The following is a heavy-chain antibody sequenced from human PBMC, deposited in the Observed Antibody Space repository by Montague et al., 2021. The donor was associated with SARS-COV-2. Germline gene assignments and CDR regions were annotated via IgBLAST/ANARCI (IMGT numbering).Heavy chain of an antibody. CDR3: ARHRAYYGSGSPPIIDY. J-gene: IGHJ4*02. V-gene: IGHV5-10-1*03. CDR1: GYSFTSDW. D-gene: IGHD3-10*01. Sequence: QSGAEVKKPGESLRISCKGSGYSFTSDWISWVRQMPGKGLEWMGXIDPSDSYTNYSPSFQGHVTISADKSISTAYLQWSSLRASDTAMYYCARHRAYYGSGSPPIIDYWGQGTLVTVSS. CDR2: IDPSDSYT.